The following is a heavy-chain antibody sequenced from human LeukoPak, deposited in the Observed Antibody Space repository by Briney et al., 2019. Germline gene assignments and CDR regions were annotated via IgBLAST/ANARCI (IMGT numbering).Heavy chain of an antibody. Sequence: PSETLSLTCAVYGGSFSGYYWSWVRQHPGKGLEWIGYIYYSGSTYYNPSLKSRVTISVDTSKNQFSLKLSSVTAADTAVYYCARGRSNYYGMDVWGQGTTVTVSS. V-gene: IGHV4-31*11. CDR1: GGSFSGYY. CDR3: ARGRSNYYGMDV. CDR2: IYYSGST. J-gene: IGHJ6*02. D-gene: IGHD1-26*01.